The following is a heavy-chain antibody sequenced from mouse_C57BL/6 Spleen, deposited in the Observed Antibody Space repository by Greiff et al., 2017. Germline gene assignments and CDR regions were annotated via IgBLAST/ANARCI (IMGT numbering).Heavy chain of an antibody. CDR2: FNPSSGYT. Sequence: VQLQQSGAELARPCASVTMSCKASGYSFTSDTKHRVKQRLRQGMLWIGYFNPSSGYTKYNPTLKNKTTLTADKSSSTAYMQLSSLTSEDSAVYCCARFLDDYEEAYWGQGTLVTVSA. J-gene: IGHJ3*01. CDR3: ARFLDDYEEAY. V-gene: IGHV1-4*01. CDR1: GYSFTSDT. D-gene: IGHD2-4*01.